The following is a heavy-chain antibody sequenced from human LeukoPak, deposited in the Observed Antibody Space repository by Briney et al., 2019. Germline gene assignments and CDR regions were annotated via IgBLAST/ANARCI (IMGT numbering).Heavy chain of an antibody. D-gene: IGHD3-3*01. CDR1: GGTFSSYA. V-gene: IGHV1-69*05. Sequence: SVKVSCKASGGTFSSYATSWVRQAPGQGLEWMGRIIPIFGTANYAQKFQGRVTITTDESTSTAYMELSSLRSEDTAVYYCATRLRFLESYYFDYWGQGTLVTVSS. CDR3: ATRLRFLESYYFDY. J-gene: IGHJ4*02. CDR2: IIPIFGTA.